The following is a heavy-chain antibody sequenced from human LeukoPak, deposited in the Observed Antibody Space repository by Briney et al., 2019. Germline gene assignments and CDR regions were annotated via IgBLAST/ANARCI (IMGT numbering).Heavy chain of an antibody. J-gene: IGHJ4*02. CDR3: ARIGHYDSSGYYDPFDY. V-gene: IGHV3-23*01. D-gene: IGHD3-22*01. Sequence: GGSLRLSCAASGFTFSSYAMTWVRQAPGKGLEWVSGISGSGGRTYYADSVKGRFSISRDNSKNTLYLQMNSLRAEDTAVYYCARIGHYDSSGYYDPFDYWGQGTLVTVSS. CDR1: GFTFSSYA. CDR2: ISGSGGRT.